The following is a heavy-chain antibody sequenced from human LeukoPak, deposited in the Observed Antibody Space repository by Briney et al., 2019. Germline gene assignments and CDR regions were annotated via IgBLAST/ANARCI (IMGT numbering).Heavy chain of an antibody. CDR3: AKVGYYDGSGLLDY. Sequence: PGGSLRLSCAASGFTFSSYAMSWVRQAPGKGLEWVSAISGSGGSTYYADSVKGRFTISRDNSKNTLYLQMNSLRAEDTAVYYCAKVGYYDGSGLLDYWGQGTLVTVSS. CDR1: GFTFSSYA. D-gene: IGHD3-22*01. J-gene: IGHJ4*02. V-gene: IGHV3-23*01. CDR2: ISGSGGST.